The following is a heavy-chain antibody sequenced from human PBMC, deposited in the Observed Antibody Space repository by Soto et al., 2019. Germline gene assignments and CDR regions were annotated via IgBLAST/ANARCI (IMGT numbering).Heavy chain of an antibody. D-gene: IGHD2-15*01. CDR2: ISYDGSNK. CDR3: ASPSISRGNDPFIDY. V-gene: IGHV3-30-3*01. CDR1: GFTFSSYA. Sequence: QVQLVESGGGVVQPGRSLRLSCAASGFTFSSYAMHWVRQAPGKGLEWVAVISYDGSNKYYADSVKGRFTISRDNSKNTLYLQMNSLRAEDTAVYYCASPSISRGNDPFIDYWGQGTLVTVSS. J-gene: IGHJ4*02.